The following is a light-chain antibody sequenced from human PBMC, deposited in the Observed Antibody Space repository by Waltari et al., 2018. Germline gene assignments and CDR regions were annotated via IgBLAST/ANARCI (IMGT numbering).Light chain of an antibody. V-gene: IGLV3-19*01. Sequence: SSELTQDPAVSVALGQTVRITCQGDSLRSYYASWYQQKPGQAPVFVIHGKNNRPSGIPDRFSGSSSGNTASLTITGAQAEDEADYYCNSRDSSGNHPWVFGGGTKLTVL. CDR1: SLRSYY. CDR2: GKN. CDR3: NSRDSSGNHPWV. J-gene: IGLJ3*02.